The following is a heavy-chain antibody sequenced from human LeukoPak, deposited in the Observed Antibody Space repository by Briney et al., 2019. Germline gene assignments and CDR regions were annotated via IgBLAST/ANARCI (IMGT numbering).Heavy chain of an antibody. CDR3: ARGSTMARGAWFDP. Sequence: SQTLSLTCTVSGGSISSGGYYWSWIRQHPGKGLEWIGYIYYSGSTYYNPSLKSRVTISVDTSKNQFSLKLSSVTAADTAVYYCARGSTMARGAWFDPWGQGTLVTVSS. J-gene: IGHJ5*02. D-gene: IGHD3-10*01. CDR1: GGSISSGGYY. CDR2: IYYSGST. V-gene: IGHV4-31*03.